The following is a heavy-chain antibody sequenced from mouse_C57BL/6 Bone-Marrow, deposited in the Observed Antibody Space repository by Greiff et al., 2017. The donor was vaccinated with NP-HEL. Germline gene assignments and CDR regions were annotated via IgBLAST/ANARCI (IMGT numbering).Heavy chain of an antibody. J-gene: IGHJ4*01. CDR1: GFNIKDYY. CDR2: IDPEDGET. D-gene: IGHD1-1*01. Sequence: VQLQQSGAELVKPGASVKLSCTASGFNIKDYYMHWVKQRTEQGLEWIGRIDPEDGETKYAPKFQGKATITADTSSNTAYLQISSLTSEDTAVYYCARSLLRPDPRYYAMDYWGQGTSVTVSS. CDR3: ARSLLRPDPRYYAMDY. V-gene: IGHV14-2*01.